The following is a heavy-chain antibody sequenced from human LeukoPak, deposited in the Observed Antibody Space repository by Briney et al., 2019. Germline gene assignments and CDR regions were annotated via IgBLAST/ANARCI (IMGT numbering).Heavy chain of an antibody. CDR2: IIPIFGTA. CDR3: ARERKGGYYFDY. D-gene: IGHD3-16*01. CDR1: GGTFSSYA. J-gene: IGHJ4*02. Sequence: ASVKVSCKASGGTFSSYAISWVRQAPGQGLEWMGGIIPIFGTANYAQKFQGRVTITADESTSTAYMELSSLRSEDTAVYYCARERKGGYYFDYWGQGTLVTVSS. V-gene: IGHV1-69*13.